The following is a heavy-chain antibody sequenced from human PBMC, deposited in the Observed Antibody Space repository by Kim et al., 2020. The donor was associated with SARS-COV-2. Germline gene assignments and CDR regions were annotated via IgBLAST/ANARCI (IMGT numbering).Heavy chain of an antibody. V-gene: IGHV3-11*01. CDR3: ARVSGGDDYGDYYYYYGMDV. Sequence: FTISRDNAKNSLYLQMNSLRAEDTAVYYCARVSGGDDYGDYYYYYGMDVWGQGTTVTVSS. D-gene: IGHD4-17*01. J-gene: IGHJ6*02.